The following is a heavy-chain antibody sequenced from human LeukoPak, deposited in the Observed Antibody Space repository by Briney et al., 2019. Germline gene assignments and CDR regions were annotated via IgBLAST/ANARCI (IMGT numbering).Heavy chain of an antibody. CDR3: ARRVPGYDSSGPEDAFDI. Sequence: PSETLSLTCAASGYSISSGYYWGWIRQPPGKGLEWIGSIYHSGSTYYNPSLKSRVTISVDTSKNQFSLKLSSVTAADTAVYYCARRVPGYDSSGPEDAFDIWGQGTMVTVSS. J-gene: IGHJ3*02. V-gene: IGHV4-38-2*01. CDR1: GYSISSGYY. CDR2: IYHSGST. D-gene: IGHD3-22*01.